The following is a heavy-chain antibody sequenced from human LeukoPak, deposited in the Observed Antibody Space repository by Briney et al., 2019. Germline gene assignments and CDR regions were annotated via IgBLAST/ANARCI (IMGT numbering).Heavy chain of an antibody. D-gene: IGHD6-19*01. V-gene: IGHV4-38-2*02. CDR1: GYSISSSHY. CDR3: AKGTSSGWYYFDY. CDR2: IYHSGDT. J-gene: IGHJ4*02. Sequence: SETLSLTCTVSGYSISSSHYWGWIRQPPGKGLEWIGSIYHSGDTYYNPSLKSRVTISVDTSKNQFSLKLDSVTAADTAVYYCAKGTSSGWYYFDYWGQGTLVTVSS.